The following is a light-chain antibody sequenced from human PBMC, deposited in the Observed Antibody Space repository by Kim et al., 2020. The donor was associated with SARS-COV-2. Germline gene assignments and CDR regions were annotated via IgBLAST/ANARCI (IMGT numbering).Light chain of an antibody. CDR2: EDD. J-gene: IGLJ2*01. Sequence: SESPGKTVTISCTRSSGSIVINYVQWYQQRPDSAPTTVIYEDDQRPSGVPDRFSGSIARSSNSASLTISGLKTEDEADYYCQSYDIFGGGTQLTVL. CDR1: SGSIVINY. CDR3: QSYDI. V-gene: IGLV6-57*03.